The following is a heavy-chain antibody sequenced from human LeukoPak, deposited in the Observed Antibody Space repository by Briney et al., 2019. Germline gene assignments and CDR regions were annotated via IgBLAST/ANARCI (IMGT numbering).Heavy chain of an antibody. CDR1: GYSFTSYW. CDR2: IYPGDSDT. J-gene: IGHJ5*02. D-gene: IGHD4-23*01. CDR3: ARHGYGGNSDGWFDP. V-gene: IGHV5-51*01. Sequence: GESLKISCKGSGYSFTSYWIGWVRQMPGKGLEWMGFIYPGDSDTRCIPSFQGQVTISADKSISTAYLQWSSLKASDTAMYYCARHGYGGNSDGWFDPWGQGTLVTVSS.